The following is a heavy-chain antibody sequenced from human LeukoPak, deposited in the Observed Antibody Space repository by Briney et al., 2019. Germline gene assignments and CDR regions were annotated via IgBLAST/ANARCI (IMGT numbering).Heavy chain of an antibody. D-gene: IGHD2-15*01. CDR3: TRYCIGATCYSPKLFDS. J-gene: IGHJ4*02. Sequence: SETLSLTCAVSGYSISTAYHWGWIRQSPGTGLEWIGSIYHSGNTYYNPSLKSRVTISVDTSMNQFSLKVTSVTAADTAVYARTRYCIGATCYSPKLFDSWGQGTLVTVSS. CDR2: IYHSGNT. CDR1: GYSISTAYH. V-gene: IGHV4-38-2*01.